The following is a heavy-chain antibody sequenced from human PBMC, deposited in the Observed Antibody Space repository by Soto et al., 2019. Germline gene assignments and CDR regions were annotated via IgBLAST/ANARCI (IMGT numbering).Heavy chain of an antibody. V-gene: IGHV1-18*01. CDR1: GYTFNNFG. CDR2: INPDNGDT. D-gene: IGHD3-10*02. J-gene: IGHJ6*04. CDR3: ARGVQSSASLDYGMLV. Sequence: QVQLVQSGCEVKNPGASLKVSCKASGYTFNNFGVTWVRQAPGQGLEWIGWINPDNGDTNYAQKFQGRTTMTTDSFTSPAYMELTGLRSEDTASCYCARGVQSSASLDYGMLVWGKGTAVSVSS.